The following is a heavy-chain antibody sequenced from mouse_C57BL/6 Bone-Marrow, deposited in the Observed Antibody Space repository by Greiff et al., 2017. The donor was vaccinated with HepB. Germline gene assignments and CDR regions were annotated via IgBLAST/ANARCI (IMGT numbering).Heavy chain of an antibody. CDR1: GYTFTSYW. CDR3: ARWGWLLPFDY. CDR2: IDPSDSYT. D-gene: IGHD2-3*01. V-gene: IGHV1-69*01. J-gene: IGHJ2*01. Sequence: QVQLKQPGAELVMPGASVKLSCKASGYTFTSYWMHWVKQRPGQGLEWIGEIDPSDSYTNYNQKFKGKSTLTVDKSSSIAYMQLSSLTSEDSAVYYCARWGWLLPFDYWGQGTTLTVSS.